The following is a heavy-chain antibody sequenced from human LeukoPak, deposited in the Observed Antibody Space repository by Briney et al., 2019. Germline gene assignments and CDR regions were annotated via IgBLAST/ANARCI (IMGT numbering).Heavy chain of an antibody. V-gene: IGHV1-18*01. D-gene: IGHD3-3*01. Sequence: ASVKVSCXASGYTFTNYGISWVRQAHGQGLEWMGWISIYNGNTDYAQKLRGRVTMTTDTSTSTAYMELRSLRSDDTAVYYCARITYDFWSGYYMPDDPWGQGTLVTVSS. CDR3: ARITYDFWSGYYMPDDP. J-gene: IGHJ5*02. CDR1: GYTFTNYG. CDR2: ISIYNGNT.